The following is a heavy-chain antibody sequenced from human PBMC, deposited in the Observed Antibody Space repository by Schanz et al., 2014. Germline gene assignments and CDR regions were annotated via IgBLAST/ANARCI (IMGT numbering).Heavy chain of an antibody. D-gene: IGHD3-10*01. CDR3: ARIGGSVFDY. CDR1: GFSFSDHA. Sequence: EVELLESGGGLVQPGGSLRLSCAASGFSFSDHAMDWVRQAPGKGLEWVSAISASGGTTYYADSVKGRFTISRDNSKNTLYRQMNSLRAEDTAVYYCARIGGSVFDYWAQGTLXTVSS. CDR2: ISASGGTT. V-gene: IGHV3-23*01. J-gene: IGHJ4*02.